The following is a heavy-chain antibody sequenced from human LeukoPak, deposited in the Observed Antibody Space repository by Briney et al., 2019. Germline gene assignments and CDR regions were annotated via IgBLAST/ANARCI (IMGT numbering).Heavy chain of an antibody. CDR3: AKDGGLWVSAHWGGS. Sequence: GESLKISCKGSGYSFTSYWIGWVRQMPGKGLEWMGLIYPGGPNTYYADSVKGRFTVSRDDSKNTLYLQMNSLRAEDTAVYYCAKDGGLWVSAHWGGSWGRGTLVTVSS. CDR1: GYSFTSYW. V-gene: IGHV3-23*03. J-gene: IGHJ5*02. D-gene: IGHD7-27*01. CDR2: IYPGGPNT.